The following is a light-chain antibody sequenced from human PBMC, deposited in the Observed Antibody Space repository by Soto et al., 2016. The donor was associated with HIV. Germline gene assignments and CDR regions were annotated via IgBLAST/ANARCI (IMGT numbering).Light chain of an antibody. CDR1: QDISNS. CDR2: DAS. Sequence: DIQMTQSPSSLSASVGDKVTITCRATQDISNSLAWYQQKPGRAPKLLIYDASSLQSGVPSRFSGRGSGTDFTLTISSLQHEDLATYYCQQSSRTPRTFGQGTKVEI. V-gene: IGKV1-39*01. CDR3: QQSSRTPRT. J-gene: IGKJ1*01.